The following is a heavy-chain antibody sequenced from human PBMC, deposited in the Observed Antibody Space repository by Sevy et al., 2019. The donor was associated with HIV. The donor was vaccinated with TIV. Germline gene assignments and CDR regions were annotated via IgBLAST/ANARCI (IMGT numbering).Heavy chain of an antibody. CDR1: GFTFSSYG. CDR3: AKADRVTMVRGVTQSPVDY. D-gene: IGHD3-10*01. J-gene: IGHJ4*02. Sequence: GGSLRLSCAASGFTFSSYGMHWVRQAPGKGLEWVAVISYDGSNKYYADSVKGRLTISRDNSKNTLYLQMNSLRAEDTAVYYCAKADRVTMVRGVTQSPVDYWGQGTLVTVSS. V-gene: IGHV3-30*18. CDR2: ISYDGSNK.